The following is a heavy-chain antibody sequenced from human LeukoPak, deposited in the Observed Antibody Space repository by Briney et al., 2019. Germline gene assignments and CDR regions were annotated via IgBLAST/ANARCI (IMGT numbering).Heavy chain of an antibody. Sequence: GGSLRLSCAASGFTLSNYGMHWVRQAPGKGLEWVAVIWYDGTNKQYVDSVKGRFTISRDSSENTLYLQMNSLRDEDTAVYYCARESSLTGAYFDWWGQGTLVTVSS. CDR3: ARESSLTGAYFDW. CDR2: IWYDGTNK. CDR1: GFTLSNYG. J-gene: IGHJ4*02. V-gene: IGHV3-33*01. D-gene: IGHD3-10*01.